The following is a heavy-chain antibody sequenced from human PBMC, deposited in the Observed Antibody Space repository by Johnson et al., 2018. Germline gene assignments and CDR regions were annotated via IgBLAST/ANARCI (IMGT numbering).Heavy chain of an antibody. Sequence: QVQLVESGGGLVKPGGSLRLSCAASGFTFSDYYMSWIRQAPGKGLEWVSYISSSGNIIYYADSVKGRFTISRDNAKNSLYLQMNSLRAEDTAVYYCAIDGTMVRGAPMFGFYYYYMDVWGKGTTVTVSS. V-gene: IGHV3-11*04. CDR1: GFTFSDYY. J-gene: IGHJ6*03. CDR2: ISSSGNII. CDR3: AIDGTMVRGAPMFGFYYYYMDV. D-gene: IGHD3-10*01.